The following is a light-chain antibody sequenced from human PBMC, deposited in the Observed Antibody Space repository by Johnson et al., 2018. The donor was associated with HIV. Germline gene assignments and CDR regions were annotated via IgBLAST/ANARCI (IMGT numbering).Light chain of an antibody. CDR1: SSNIGNNY. CDR2: DNN. CDR3: GAWDSGLSAYV. Sequence: QSVLTQPPSVSAAPGQKVTISCSGSSSNIGNNYVSWYQQLPGTAPKLLIYDNNKRPSGISDLFSGSKSGTSATLGITGLQTGDEADYYRGAWDSGLSAYVFGTGTKVTVL. J-gene: IGLJ1*01. V-gene: IGLV1-51*01.